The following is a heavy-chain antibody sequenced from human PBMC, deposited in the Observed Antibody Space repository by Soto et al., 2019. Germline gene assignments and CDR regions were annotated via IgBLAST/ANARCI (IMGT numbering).Heavy chain of an antibody. CDR2: IYYSGST. CDR3: ARDSFCLTSSCYPYYYYGMDV. J-gene: IGHJ6*02. D-gene: IGHD3-22*01. CDR1: GGSIGTGGYY. V-gene: IGHV4-31*03. Sequence: PSETLSLTXTVSGGSIGTGGYYWNWIRQPPGKGLEGIGYIYYSGSTYYHPSLKSRVTISVDTSKNHFSLKLSSVTAADTAVYYCARDSFCLTSSCYPYYYYGMDVWGQGATVTVSS.